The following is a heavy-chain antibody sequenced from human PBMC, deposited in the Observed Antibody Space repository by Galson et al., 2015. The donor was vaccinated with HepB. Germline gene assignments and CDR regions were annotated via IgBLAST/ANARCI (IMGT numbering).Heavy chain of an antibody. D-gene: IGHD6-19*01. CDR2: IYPGDSDT. V-gene: IGHV5-51*01. J-gene: IGHJ6*02. CDR1: GYSFTSYW. CDR3: AREQWLVRPVYYYYGMDV. Sequence: QSGAEVKKPGESLKISCKGSGYSFTSYWIGWVRQMPGKGLEWMGIIYPGDSDTRYSPSFQGQVTISADKSTSTAYLQWSSLKASDTAMYYCAREQWLVRPVYYYYGMDVWGQGTTVTVSS.